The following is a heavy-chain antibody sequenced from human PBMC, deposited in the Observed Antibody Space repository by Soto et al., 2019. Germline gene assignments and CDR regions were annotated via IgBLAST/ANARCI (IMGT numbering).Heavy chain of an antibody. Sequence: ASVKVSCKASGYTFTSYAMHWVRQAPGQRLEWMGWINAGNGNTKYSQKFQGRVTITRDTSASTAYMELSSLRSEDTAVYYCARPYYDSSGHHQDLAYWGQGTPVPVSS. CDR3: ARPYYDSSGHHQDLAY. CDR2: INAGNGNT. V-gene: IGHV1-3*01. CDR1: GYTFTSYA. D-gene: IGHD3-22*01. J-gene: IGHJ4*02.